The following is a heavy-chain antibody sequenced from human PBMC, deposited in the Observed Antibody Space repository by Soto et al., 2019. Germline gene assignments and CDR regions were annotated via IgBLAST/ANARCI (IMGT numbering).Heavy chain of an antibody. CDR3: ARGRAATLAATGYDY. CDR1: GYTFTTFS. V-gene: IGHV1-18*01. CDR2: ISVNNGNT. J-gene: IGHJ4*02. D-gene: IGHD6-13*01. Sequence: ASVKVSCKAPGYTFTTFSFTWVRQAPGQGLEWMGWISVNNGNTKYAQEFQGRVSMTTDTSTSTAYMELRSLRSDDTAVYFCARGRAATLAATGYDYWGQGTLVTVSS.